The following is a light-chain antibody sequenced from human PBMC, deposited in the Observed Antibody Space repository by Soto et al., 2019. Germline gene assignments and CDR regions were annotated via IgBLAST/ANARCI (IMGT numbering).Light chain of an antibody. J-gene: IGLJ1*01. CDR1: SSDVVGYNY. V-gene: IGLV2-14*03. CDR3: SSYTTSNTRQIV. CDR2: DVT. Sequence: QSVLTQPASVSGSPGQSITISCTGTSSDVVGYNYVSWYQHHPGKGPKLIIYDVTNRPSGVSNPFSGSKSGNTASLTISGLQPEDEADYYCSSYTTSNTRQIVFGTGTKVTVL.